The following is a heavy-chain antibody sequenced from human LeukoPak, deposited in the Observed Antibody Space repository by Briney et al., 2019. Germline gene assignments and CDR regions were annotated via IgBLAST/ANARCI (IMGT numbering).Heavy chain of an antibody. CDR3: ASSGSYRFDY. Sequence: GGSLRLSCAASGFTFSSYAMSWVRQTPGKGLEWVSHITASGTAMFYADSVKGRFTISRDNAKNSLYLQMNSLRDEDTAVYYCASSGSYRFDYWGQGTLVTVSS. D-gene: IGHD1-26*01. J-gene: IGHJ4*02. CDR2: ITASGTAM. CDR1: GFTFSSYA. V-gene: IGHV3-48*02.